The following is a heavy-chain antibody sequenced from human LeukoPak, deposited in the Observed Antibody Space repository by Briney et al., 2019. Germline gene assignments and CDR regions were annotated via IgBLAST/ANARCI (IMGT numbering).Heavy chain of an antibody. V-gene: IGHV1-2*06. Sequence: GASVKVSCKASGYTFTSYYMHWVRQAPGQGLEWMGRINPNSGGTNYAQKFQGRVTITRDTSASTAYMELSSLRSEDTAVYYCARVGDYYDSSGYYHPYFDYWGQGTLVTVSS. D-gene: IGHD3-22*01. CDR1: GYTFTSYY. CDR3: ARVGDYYDSSGYYHPYFDY. CDR2: INPNSGGT. J-gene: IGHJ4*02.